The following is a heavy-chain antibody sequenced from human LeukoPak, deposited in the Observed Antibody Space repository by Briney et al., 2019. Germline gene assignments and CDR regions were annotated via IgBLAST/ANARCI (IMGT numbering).Heavy chain of an antibody. CDR1: GYSISSGYY. D-gene: IGHD6-19*01. CDR3: ARHWAVAGTTLDY. CDR2: IYHSGST. J-gene: IGHJ4*02. V-gene: IGHV4-38-2*01. Sequence: SETLSLTCAVSGYSISSGYYWGWIRQPPGKGLEWIGSIYHSGSTYYNPSLKSRVTISVDTSKNQFSVKLSSVTAADTAVYYCARHWAVAGTTLDYWGQGTLVTVSS.